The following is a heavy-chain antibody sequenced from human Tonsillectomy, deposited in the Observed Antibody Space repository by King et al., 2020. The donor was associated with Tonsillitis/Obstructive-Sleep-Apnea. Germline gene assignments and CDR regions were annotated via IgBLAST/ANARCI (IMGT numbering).Heavy chain of an antibody. V-gene: IGHV3-20*04. CDR1: GFSFYDFG. D-gene: IGHD4-17*01. CDR3: AKNYGDPEY. Sequence: VQLVESGGGVVRPGGSLRLSCAASGFSFYDFGMSWVRQAPGKGLEWVSGINWNGDTTHYSDSVKGRFAIFRDNAKKSLYLQMSSLRAEDTAFYYCAKNYGDPEYWGQGTLVTVSS. J-gene: IGHJ4*02. CDR2: INWNGDTT.